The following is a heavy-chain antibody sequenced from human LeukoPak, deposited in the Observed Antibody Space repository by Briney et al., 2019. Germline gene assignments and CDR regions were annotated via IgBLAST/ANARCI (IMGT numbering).Heavy chain of an antibody. CDR1: GGSISSHY. Sequence: SETLSLTCTVSGGSISSHYWSWIRQPPGKGLEWIGYIYYSGSTNYNPSLKSRVTISVDTSKNQFSLKLSSVTAADTAAYYCARDSSSLGHWFDPWGQGTLVTVSS. CDR3: ARDSSSLGHWFDP. CDR2: IYYSGST. J-gene: IGHJ5*02. D-gene: IGHD6-6*01. V-gene: IGHV4-59*11.